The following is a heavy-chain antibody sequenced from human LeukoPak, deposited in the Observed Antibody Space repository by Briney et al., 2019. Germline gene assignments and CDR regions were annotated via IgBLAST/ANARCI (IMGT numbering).Heavy chain of an antibody. CDR3: ARGKTAAIADTFDI. J-gene: IGHJ3*02. Sequence: GGSLRLSCAASGFTVSSNYMSWVRQAPGKGLEWVSVIYSGGSTYYADSVKGRFTISRDNSKNTLYLQMNSLRAEDTAVYYCARGKTAAIADTFDIWGQGTMVTVSS. D-gene: IGHD2-2*01. CDR1: GFTVSSNY. CDR2: IYSGGST. V-gene: IGHV3-66*01.